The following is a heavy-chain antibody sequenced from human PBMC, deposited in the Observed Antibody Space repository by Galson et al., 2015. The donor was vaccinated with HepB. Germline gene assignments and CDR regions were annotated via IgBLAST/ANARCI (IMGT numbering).Heavy chain of an antibody. CDR1: GDTFTSHD. Sequence: SVKVSCKASGDTFTSHDISWVRQAPGQGLEWVGWISRYNGNTNYAQKFQGRVTMTTDTSTSTAYMVLRSLRSDDTAVYYCARPGGYYYDYWGQGTLVTVSS. CDR2: ISRYNGNT. V-gene: IGHV1-18*04. J-gene: IGHJ4*02. D-gene: IGHD3-10*01. CDR3: ARPGGYYYDY.